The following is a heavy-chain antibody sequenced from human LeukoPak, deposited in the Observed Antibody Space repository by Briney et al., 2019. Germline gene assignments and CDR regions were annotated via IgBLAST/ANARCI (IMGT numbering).Heavy chain of an antibody. Sequence: KPSETLSLTCTVSGGSISSSNWWSWVRQPPGKGLEWIGRIFHSGTTDYNPSLKSRVTISVDTSKNQFSLKLSSVTAADTAVYYCARAVDYYDSSGYFLDYWGQGTLVTVSS. J-gene: IGHJ4*02. CDR2: IFHSGTT. CDR3: ARAVDYYDSSGYFLDY. V-gene: IGHV4-4*02. D-gene: IGHD3-22*01. CDR1: GGSISSSNW.